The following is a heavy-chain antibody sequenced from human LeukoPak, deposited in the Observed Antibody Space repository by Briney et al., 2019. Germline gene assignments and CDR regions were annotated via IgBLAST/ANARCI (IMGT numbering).Heavy chain of an antibody. CDR3: ARRFDL. V-gene: IGHV4-59*08. CDR2: IYYSGST. J-gene: IGHJ2*01. Sequence: SESLSLTCTVSGGSVSSYYWSWIRQPPGKGLEWIGYIYYSGSTNYNPSLKSRVTISVDTSKNQFSLKLSSVTAADTAVYYCARRFDLWGRGTLVTVSS. CDR1: GGSVSSYY.